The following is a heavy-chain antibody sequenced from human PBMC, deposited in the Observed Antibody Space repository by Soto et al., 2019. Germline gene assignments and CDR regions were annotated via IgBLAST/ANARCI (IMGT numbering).Heavy chain of an antibody. CDR1: GYTFTSYG. V-gene: IGHV1-18*01. CDR2: ISAYNGNT. CDR3: ARQQGCSGGSCYPLDY. D-gene: IGHD2-15*01. J-gene: IGHJ4*02. Sequence: GASVKVSCKASGYTFTSYGISWVRQAPGQGLEWMGWISAYNGNTNYAQKLQGRVTMTTDTSTSTAYLQWSSLKASDTAMYYCARQQGCSGGSCYPLDYWGQGTLVTVSS.